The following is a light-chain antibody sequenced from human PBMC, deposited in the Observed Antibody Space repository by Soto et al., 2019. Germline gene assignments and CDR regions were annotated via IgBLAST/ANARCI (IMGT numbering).Light chain of an antibody. CDR2: EVS. CDR3: ASYTTTSTVL. Sequence: QSALTQPASVSGSPGQSITISCTGTSSDIGGYNSVSWFQQHPGKAPKLMIYEVSNRPSGVSNRFSGSKFDNTASLTISGLQAEDEADYYCASYTTTSTVLFGAGTKLTVL. V-gene: IGLV2-14*01. J-gene: IGLJ2*01. CDR1: SSDIGGYNS.